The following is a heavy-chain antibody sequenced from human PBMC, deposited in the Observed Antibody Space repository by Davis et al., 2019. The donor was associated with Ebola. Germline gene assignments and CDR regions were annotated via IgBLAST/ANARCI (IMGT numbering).Heavy chain of an antibody. J-gene: IGHJ2*01. D-gene: IGHD3-22*01. Sequence: MPSETLSLTCAVSGGSISSSNWWSWVRQTPGKGLEWIGEIYHGGSTNYNPSLKSRVTISVDKSKNQFSLKLSSVTAADTAVYYCARDYYDSSGYIWYFDLWGRGSLVTVSS. CDR2: IYHGGST. V-gene: IGHV4-4*02. CDR3: ARDYYDSSGYIWYFDL. CDR1: GGSISSSNW.